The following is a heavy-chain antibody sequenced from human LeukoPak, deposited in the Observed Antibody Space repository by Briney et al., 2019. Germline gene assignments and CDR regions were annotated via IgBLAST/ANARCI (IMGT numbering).Heavy chain of an antibody. Sequence: ASVKVSCKASGYTFTSYGISWVRQAPGQGLEWMGWISAYNGSTNYAQKLQGRVTMTTDTSTSTAYMELRSLRSDDTAVYYCARAKLWFGEFYYFDYWGQGTLVTVSS. CDR2: ISAYNGST. D-gene: IGHD3-10*01. V-gene: IGHV1-18*04. CDR1: GYTFTSYG. CDR3: ARAKLWFGEFYYFDY. J-gene: IGHJ4*02.